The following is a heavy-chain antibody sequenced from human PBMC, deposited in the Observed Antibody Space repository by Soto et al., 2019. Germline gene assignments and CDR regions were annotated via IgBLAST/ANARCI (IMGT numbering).Heavy chain of an antibody. CDR1: GYTFTSYG. CDR3: ARGERYYDSSGYYYADY. J-gene: IGHJ4*02. CDR2: ISAYNGNT. V-gene: IGHV1-18*01. D-gene: IGHD3-22*01. Sequence: VQLVQSGAEVKKPGASVKVSCKASGYTFTSYGISWVRQAPGQGLEWMGWISAYNGNTNYEQKLQGRVTMTTDTSTSTAYMELRCLRSNDTAVYYCARGERYYDSSGYYYADYWGQGTLVTVSS.